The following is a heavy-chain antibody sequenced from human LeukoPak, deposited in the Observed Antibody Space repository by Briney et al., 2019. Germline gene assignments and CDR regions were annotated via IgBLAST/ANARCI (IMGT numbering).Heavy chain of an antibody. D-gene: IGHD3-16*01. CDR1: GFTFSSYG. Sequence: TGGSLRLSCAASGFTFSSYGMHWVRQAPGKGLEWVAVISYDGSNKYYADSVKGRFTISRDNSKNTLYLQMNGLGAEDTAVYYCEGGALDYWGQGTLVTVSS. CDR2: ISYDGSNK. V-gene: IGHV3-30*03. J-gene: IGHJ4*02. CDR3: EGGALDY.